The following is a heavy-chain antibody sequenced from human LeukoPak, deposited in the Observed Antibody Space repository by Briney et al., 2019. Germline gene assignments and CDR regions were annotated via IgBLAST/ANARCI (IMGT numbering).Heavy chain of an antibody. CDR2: FDPEDGET. Sequence: ASVKVSCKVSGYTLTELSMNWVRQAPGKGLEWMGGFDPEDGETIYAQKFQGRVTMTEDTSTDTAYMELSSLRSEDTAVYYCATEAHDSSGYTFYYWGQGTLVTVSS. CDR3: ATEAHDSSGYTFYY. CDR1: GYTLTELS. D-gene: IGHD3-22*01. J-gene: IGHJ4*02. V-gene: IGHV1-24*01.